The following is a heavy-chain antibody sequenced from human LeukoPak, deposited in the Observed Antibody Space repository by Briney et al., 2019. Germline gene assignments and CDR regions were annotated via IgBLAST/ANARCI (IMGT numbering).Heavy chain of an antibody. CDR3: AKGQDTGAFDI. D-gene: IGHD5-18*01. V-gene: IGHV3-21*04. J-gene: IGHJ3*02. Sequence: GGSLRLSCAASGFTFSSYSMNWVRQAPGKGLEWVSSISSSSSYIYYADSVKGRFTISRDNAKNSLYLQMNSLRAEDMALYYCAKGQDTGAFDIWGQGTMVTVSS. CDR1: GFTFSSYS. CDR2: ISSSSSYI.